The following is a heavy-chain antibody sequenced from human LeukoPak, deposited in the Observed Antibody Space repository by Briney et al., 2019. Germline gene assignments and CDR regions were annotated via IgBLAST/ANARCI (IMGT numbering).Heavy chain of an antibody. V-gene: IGHV5-10-1*01. D-gene: IGHD1-26*01. Sequence: GESLKISCKGSGYSFTSYWITWVRQMPGKGLEWMGRNDPSDSYTNYSPSFQGHVTISADKSISTAFLQWSSLKASDTAMYYCATLGVGTTTAFDYWGQGTLVTVSS. CDR3: ATLGVGTTTAFDY. CDR1: GYSFTSYW. J-gene: IGHJ4*02. CDR2: NDPSDSYT.